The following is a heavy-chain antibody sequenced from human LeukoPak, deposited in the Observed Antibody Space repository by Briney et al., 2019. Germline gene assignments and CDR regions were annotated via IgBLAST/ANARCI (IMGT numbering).Heavy chain of an antibody. CDR3: AREELAGDYLRYYYYYMDV. J-gene: IGHJ6*03. V-gene: IGHV1-18*01. Sequence: ASVKVSCKASGYTFTSYGISWVRQAPGQGLEWMGWISAHNGNTNFAQKLQGRVTMTTDTSTSTAYMELRSLRSDDTAVYYCAREELAGDYLRYYYYYMDVWGKGTTVTISS. CDR1: GYTFTSYG. D-gene: IGHD3-10*01. CDR2: ISAHNGNT.